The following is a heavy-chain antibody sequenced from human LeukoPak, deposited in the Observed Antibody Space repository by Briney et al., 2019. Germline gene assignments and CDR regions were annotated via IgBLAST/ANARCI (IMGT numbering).Heavy chain of an antibody. Sequence: PSETLSLTCAVYGGSFSGYYWSWIRQPPGKGLEWIGEINHSGSTNYNPSLKSRVTISVDTCKNQFSLKLSSVTAADTAVYYCARRPGIRGGFDIWGQGTMVTVSS. D-gene: IGHD2-15*01. CDR1: GGSFSGYY. CDR2: INHSGST. J-gene: IGHJ3*02. CDR3: ARRPGIRGGFDI. V-gene: IGHV4-34*01.